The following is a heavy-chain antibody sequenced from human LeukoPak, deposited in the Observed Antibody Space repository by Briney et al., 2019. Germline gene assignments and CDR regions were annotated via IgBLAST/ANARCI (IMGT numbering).Heavy chain of an antibody. D-gene: IGHD3-3*01. CDR2: INHSGST. Sequence: KPSETLSLTCAVYGGSFSGYYWSWIRQPPGKGLGWIGEINHSGSTNYNPSLKSRVTISVDTSKNQFSLKLSSVTAADTAVYYCARGHAGITIFGPPRIYGMDVWGQGTTVTVSS. CDR3: ARGHAGITIFGPPRIYGMDV. J-gene: IGHJ6*02. V-gene: IGHV4-34*01. CDR1: GGSFSGYY.